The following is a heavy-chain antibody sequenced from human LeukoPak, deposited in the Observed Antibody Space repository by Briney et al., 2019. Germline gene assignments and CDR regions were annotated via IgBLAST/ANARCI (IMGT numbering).Heavy chain of an antibody. CDR1: GFSFSTYW. D-gene: IGHD2-2*01. V-gene: IGHV3-7*03. J-gene: IGHJ3*02. CDR2: IKQDGSEE. CDR3: VKEVRWAVVIRQGAFDI. Sequence: PGGSLRLSCAASGFSFSTYWMSWVRQAPGKGLQRVANIKQDGSEEYYVDSVKGRFTISRDNAKNSLYLRMNSLRADDTALYYCVKEVRWAVVIRQGAFDIWGQGTIVTVSS.